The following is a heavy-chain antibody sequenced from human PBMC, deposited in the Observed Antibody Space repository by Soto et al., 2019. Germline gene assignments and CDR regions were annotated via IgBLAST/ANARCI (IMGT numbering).Heavy chain of an antibody. V-gene: IGHV1-69*12. CDR1: GGTFSSYA. Sequence: QVQLVQSGAEVKKPGSSVKVSCKASGGTFSSYAISWVRQAPGQGLEWMGGIIPIFGTANYAQKFQGRVTITADESTSTAYMELSSLRSEDTAVYYCARGERRGYYYDSSGYGVFDYWGQGTLVTVSS. CDR2: IIPIFGTA. J-gene: IGHJ4*02. CDR3: ARGERRGYYYDSSGYGVFDY. D-gene: IGHD3-22*01.